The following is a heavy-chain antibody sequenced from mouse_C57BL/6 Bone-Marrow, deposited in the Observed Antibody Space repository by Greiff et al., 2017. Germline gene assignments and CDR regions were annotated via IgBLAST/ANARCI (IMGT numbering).Heavy chain of an antibody. CDR2: MHPNGGSP. CDR1: GYTFTNYW. V-gene: IGHV1-64*01. J-gene: IGHJ4*01. CDR3: ARSYDYDDYTMDY. D-gene: IGHD2-4*01. Sequence: QVQLQQPGAELVKPGASVKLSCKASGYTFTNYWMHWVKQRPGPGLEWIGMMHPNGGSPDYNEKFKSEATLSLDKSSRTAYMELSSLTSEDSAVYYCARSYDYDDYTMDYWGQGTSVTVSS.